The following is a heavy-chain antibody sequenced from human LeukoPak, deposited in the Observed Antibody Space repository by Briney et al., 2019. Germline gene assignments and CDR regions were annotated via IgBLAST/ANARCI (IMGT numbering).Heavy chain of an antibody. CDR2: MKQDGSET. V-gene: IGHV3-7*01. D-gene: IGHD3-9*01. CDR3: ASLYDILTGYRVGYYMDV. J-gene: IGHJ6*03. Sequence: PGGSLRLSCAASGFTFSNYWMSWVRQAPGKGLEWVANMKQDGSETYHVDSVKGRFTISRDNSKNTLYLQMNSLRAEDTAVYYCASLYDILTGYRVGYYMDVWGKGTTVTISS. CDR1: GFTFSNYW.